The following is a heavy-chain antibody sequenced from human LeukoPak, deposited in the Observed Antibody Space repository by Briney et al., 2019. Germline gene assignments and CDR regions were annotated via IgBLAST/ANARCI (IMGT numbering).Heavy chain of an antibody. D-gene: IGHD3-3*01. CDR3: AKGSLGSSRYFTSKTYYYYYYMDV. V-gene: IGHV3-23*01. Sequence: GGSLRLSCAASGFTFSSYAMSWVRQAPGKGLEWVSAISGSGGSTYYADSVKGRFTISRDNSKNTLYLQMNSLRAEDTAVYYCAKGSLGSSRYFTSKTYYYYYYMDVWGKGTTVTVSS. J-gene: IGHJ6*03. CDR2: ISGSGGST. CDR1: GFTFSSYA.